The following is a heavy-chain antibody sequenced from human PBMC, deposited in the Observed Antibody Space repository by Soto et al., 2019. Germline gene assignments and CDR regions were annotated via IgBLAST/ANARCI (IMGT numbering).Heavy chain of an antibody. CDR1: GFSFSSYA. J-gene: IGHJ3*02. CDR2: ISGSGGST. V-gene: IGHV3-23*01. D-gene: IGHD3-10*01. Sequence: GGSLGLSCAASGFSFSSYAMSWVRQAPGKGLEWVSAISGSGGSTYYADSVKGRFTISRDNSKNTLYLQMNSLRAEDTAVYYCAKDRGIWFGEPQYAFDIWGQGTMVTVSS. CDR3: AKDRGIWFGEPQYAFDI.